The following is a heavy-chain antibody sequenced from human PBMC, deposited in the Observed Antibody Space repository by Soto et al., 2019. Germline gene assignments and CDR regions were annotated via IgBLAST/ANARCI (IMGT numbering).Heavy chain of an antibody. CDR3: ARPRRQITTTLYYFYSYIDV. D-gene: IGHD1-1*01. CDR1: GGSIGSDDYY. Sequence: SETLSLTCTVSGGSIGSDDYYWGWIRQPPGKGLEWIGYIFYSGDTRYSGGTYYNPSLKSRVTISVDSSRNQFSLKLTSMTAADTAVYYCARPRRQITTTLYYFYSYIDVWGKGTTVTVSS. CDR2: IFYSGDTRYSGGT. J-gene: IGHJ6*03. V-gene: IGHV4-30-4*08.